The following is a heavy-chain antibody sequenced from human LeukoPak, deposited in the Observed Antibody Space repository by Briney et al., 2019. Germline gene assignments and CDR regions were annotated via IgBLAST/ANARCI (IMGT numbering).Heavy chain of an antibody. D-gene: IGHD2/OR15-2a*01. J-gene: IGHJ2*01. CDR2: IYYSATT. Sequence: GKGLEWIVYIYYSATTYYNPSLKSRVTISVDTSKNQFSLKLSSVTAADTAVYYCARRLSANWYFDLWGRGTLVTVSS. CDR3: ARRLSANWYFDL. V-gene: IGHV4-31*02.